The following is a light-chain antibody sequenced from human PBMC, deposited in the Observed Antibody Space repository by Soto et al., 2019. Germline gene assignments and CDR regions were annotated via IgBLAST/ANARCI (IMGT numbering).Light chain of an antibody. J-gene: IGKJ4*01. CDR2: GAS. CDR3: QQYNNWPLT. Sequence: EIVLTQSPGTLSLSPCERATLSCRASQSVSSSYLAWYQQKPGQAPRLLIYGASTRATGIPARFSGSGSGTEFTLTISSLQSEDFAVYYCQQYNNWPLTFGGGTKVDI. V-gene: IGKV3-15*01. CDR1: QSVSSSY.